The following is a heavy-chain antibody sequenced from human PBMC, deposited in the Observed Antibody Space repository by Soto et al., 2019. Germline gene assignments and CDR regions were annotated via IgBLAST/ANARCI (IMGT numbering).Heavy chain of an antibody. CDR3: ATRLYYGSGSYYGYWFDP. V-gene: IGHV1-24*01. D-gene: IGHD3-10*01. Sequence: VSVKVSAKVSGYTLTELSMHWVRQAPGKGLEWMGGFDPEDGETIYAQRFQGKLTMTEDTSTVTAYMELSLMRSKDTAVYYCATRLYYGSGSYYGYWFDPWGQVSLGAVSS. J-gene: IGHJ5*02. CDR2: FDPEDGET. CDR1: GYTLTELS.